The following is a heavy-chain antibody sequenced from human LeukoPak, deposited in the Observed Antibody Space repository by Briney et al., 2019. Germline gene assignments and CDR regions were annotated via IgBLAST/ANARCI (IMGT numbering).Heavy chain of an antibody. CDR1: GFTFSSYA. J-gene: IGHJ3*02. CDR3: ARGLQENLAWLQAFSAFDI. D-gene: IGHD6-19*01. Sequence: GGSLRLSCAASGFTFSSYAMHWVRQAPGKGLEWVAVISYDGSNKYYADSVKGRFTISRDNSKNTLYLQMNSLRAEDTAVYYCARGLQENLAWLQAFSAFDIWGQGTMVTVSS. CDR2: ISYDGSNK. V-gene: IGHV3-30*04.